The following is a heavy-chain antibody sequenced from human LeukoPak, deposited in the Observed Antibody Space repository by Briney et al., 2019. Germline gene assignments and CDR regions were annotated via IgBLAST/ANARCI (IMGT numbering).Heavy chain of an antibody. CDR2: INPNSGGT. CDR1: GYTFTGYY. J-gene: IGHJ4*02. CDR3: ARGQYCSSTSCSFDY. D-gene: IGHD2-2*01. V-gene: IGHV1-2*02. Sequence: ASVKVSCKASGYTFTGYYMHWVRQAPGQGLEWMGWINPNSGGTNYAQKFQGRVTMTRDTSISTAYMELSRLRSDDTAVYYCARGQYCSSTSCSFDYWGQGTLVTVSS.